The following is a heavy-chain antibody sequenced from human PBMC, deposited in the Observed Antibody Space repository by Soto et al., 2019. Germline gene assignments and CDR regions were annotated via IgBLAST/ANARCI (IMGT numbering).Heavy chain of an antibody. J-gene: IGHJ5*02. CDR2: IYYSGST. D-gene: IGHD3-22*01. V-gene: IGHV4-61*01. CDR1: GGSVSSGSYY. Sequence: SETLSLTCTVSGGSVSSGSYYWSWIRQPPGKGLEWIGYIYYSGSTNYNPSLKSRVTISVDTSKNQFSLKLSSVTAADTAVYYCAREYPYFYDSSGYYYFWFHPWGRGTLVTVSS. CDR3: AREYPYFYDSSGYYYFWFHP.